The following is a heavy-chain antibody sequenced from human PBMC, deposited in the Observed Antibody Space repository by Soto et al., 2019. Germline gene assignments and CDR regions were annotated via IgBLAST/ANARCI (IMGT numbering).Heavy chain of an antibody. Sequence: VSLRLSCAASGFTFSSYWMHWVRQVPGKGLLWVSRIDEYGNTIDYADSVRGRFTISRDNARNTLYLEMNSLRAEDTALYYCTRDIGGRWAYWGPGTLVTVSS. CDR3: TRDIGGRWAY. V-gene: IGHV3-74*01. CDR1: GFTFSSYW. D-gene: IGHD3-16*01. J-gene: IGHJ4*02. CDR2: IDEYGNTI.